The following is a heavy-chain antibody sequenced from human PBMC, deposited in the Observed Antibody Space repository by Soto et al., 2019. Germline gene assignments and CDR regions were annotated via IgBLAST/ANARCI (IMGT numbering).Heavy chain of an antibody. CDR1: GFTFSSYA. D-gene: IGHD2-15*01. V-gene: IGHV3-30-3*01. J-gene: IGHJ6*02. CDR2: ISYDGSNK. Sequence: GGSLRLSCAASGFTFSSYAMHWVRQAPGKGLEWVAVISYDGSNKYYADSVKGRFTISRDNSKNTLYLQMNSLRAEDTAVYYCARDLKYCSGGSCYSNYYGMDVSGQGTTVTVSS. CDR3: ARDLKYCSGGSCYSNYYGMDV.